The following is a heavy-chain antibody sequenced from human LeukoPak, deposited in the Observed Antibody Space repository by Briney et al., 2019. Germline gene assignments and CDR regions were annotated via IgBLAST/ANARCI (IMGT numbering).Heavy chain of an antibody. Sequence: GESLKISCKGSGYSFTSYWIGWVRQIPGKGLGWMGIIYPGDSDPRYSPSFQGQVTISADKSISTAYLQWSSLKASDTAMYYCARLSSGWYPGFDFDYWGQGTLVTVSS. D-gene: IGHD6-19*01. CDR2: IYPGDSDP. CDR3: ARLSSGWYPGFDFDY. V-gene: IGHV5-51*01. CDR1: GYSFTSYW. J-gene: IGHJ4*02.